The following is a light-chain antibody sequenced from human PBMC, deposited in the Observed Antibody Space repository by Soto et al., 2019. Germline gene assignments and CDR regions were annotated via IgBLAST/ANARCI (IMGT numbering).Light chain of an antibody. V-gene: IGKV3-20*01. CDR1: QNIFRY. Sequence: EIVLTQSPGTLSLSPGERGTLSCRAGQNIFRYIAWYQQKPGQAPRLLIYGASNRATGIPDRFSGSGSGTDFTLAISRLEPEDFAVYYCHQYGSSPMTFGPGTKVHIK. J-gene: IGKJ3*01. CDR2: GAS. CDR3: HQYGSSPMT.